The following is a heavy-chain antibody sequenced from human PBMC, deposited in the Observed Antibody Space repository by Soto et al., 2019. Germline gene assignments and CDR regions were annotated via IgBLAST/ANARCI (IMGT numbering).Heavy chain of an antibody. Sequence: GGSLRLSCAASGFTFSSYGMHWVRQAPGKGLEWVAVIWYDGSNKYYADSVKGRFTISRDNSKNRLYLQMNSLRAEDTAVYYCARATYYYGSGSYFGGESLGYWGQGTLVTVSS. CDR1: GFTFSSYG. V-gene: IGHV3-33*01. CDR3: ARATYYYGSGSYFGGESLGY. J-gene: IGHJ4*02. D-gene: IGHD3-10*01. CDR2: IWYDGSNK.